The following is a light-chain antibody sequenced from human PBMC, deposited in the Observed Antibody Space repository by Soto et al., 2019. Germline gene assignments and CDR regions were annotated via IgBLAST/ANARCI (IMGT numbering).Light chain of an antibody. CDR1: QGISSA. Sequence: AIQLTQSPSSLSASVGDRVTITCRASQGISSALAWYQQKPGKAPKLLIYDASSLKSGVPSRFSGSRSGTDFTLTISSLQPEDIATYYCQQFNSYPAWTFGQGTKVEIK. V-gene: IGKV1-13*02. CDR3: QQFNSYPAWT. J-gene: IGKJ1*01. CDR2: DAS.